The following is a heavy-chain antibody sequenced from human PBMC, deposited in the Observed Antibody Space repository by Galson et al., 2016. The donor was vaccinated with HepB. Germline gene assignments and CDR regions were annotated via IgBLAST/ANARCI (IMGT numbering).Heavy chain of an antibody. Sequence: SLRLSCAASGFTFSSYAMSWVRQAPGKGLEWVSGNSDNGGSTFYADSVKGRFTISRDNSKNTVYLQMNSLRAEDTAKYYCANPGTYLLYWGQGTLVTVSS. CDR2: NSDNGGST. D-gene: IGHD2-21*01. V-gene: IGHV3-23*01. J-gene: IGHJ4*02. CDR3: ANPGTYLLY. CDR1: GFTFSSYA.